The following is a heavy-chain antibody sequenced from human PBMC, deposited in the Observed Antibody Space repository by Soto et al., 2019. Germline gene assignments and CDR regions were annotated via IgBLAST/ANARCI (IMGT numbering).Heavy chain of an antibody. V-gene: IGHV3-7*01. Sequence: EVQLMESGGGLVQPGGSLRLSCVTSGFSFSSSWMAWVRQAPGKGLEWVADIKKDGTEIKYVDSVKGRVTISTDNAMNSLYLQMVSLRVEDAVVYYCGRDPYYGAIDCWCGGTQVIISS. D-gene: IGHD3-10*01. CDR3: GRDPYYGAIDC. J-gene: IGHJ4*02. CDR2: IKKDGTEI. CDR1: GFSFSSSW.